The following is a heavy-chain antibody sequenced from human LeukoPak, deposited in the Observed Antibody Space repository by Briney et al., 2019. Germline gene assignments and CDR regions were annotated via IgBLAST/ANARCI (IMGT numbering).Heavy chain of an antibody. J-gene: IGHJ4*02. CDR2: IYYSGST. V-gene: IGHV4-59*01. CDR3: ARDGSARYYFDY. CDR1: LGSISTYY. Sequence: SETLSLTRTVSLGSISTYYWNWIRQPPGKGLEWIGYIYYSGSTNYNPSLKSRVTISVDTSKNQFSLKLSSVTAADTAMYYCARDGSARYYFDYWGQGTLVTVSS.